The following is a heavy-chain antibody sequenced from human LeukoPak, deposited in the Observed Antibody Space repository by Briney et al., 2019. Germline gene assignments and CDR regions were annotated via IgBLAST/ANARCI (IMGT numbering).Heavy chain of an antibody. CDR3: ARGSSGSYGHYYYYVDV. V-gene: IGHV4-59*01. Sequence: SETLSLTCTVSGGSISSYYWSWIRQPPGKGLEWIGYIYYSGSTNYNPSLKSRVTISVDTSKNQFSLKLSSVTAADTAVYYCARGSSGSYGHYYYYVDVWGKGTTVTVSS. D-gene: IGHD1-26*01. CDR2: IYYSGST. CDR1: GGSISSYY. J-gene: IGHJ6*03.